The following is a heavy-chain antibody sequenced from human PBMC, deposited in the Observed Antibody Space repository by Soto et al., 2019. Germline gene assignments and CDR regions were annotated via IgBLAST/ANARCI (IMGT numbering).Heavy chain of an antibody. D-gene: IGHD3-10*01. CDR2: INSDGSST. CDR3: ARPPTVGTHYYCYYYMDV. CDR1: GFTFSRYW. V-gene: IGHV3-74*01. Sequence: GSLTLSCAASGFTFSRYWMHWLRQAPGKGLVWVSRINSDGSSTSYADSVKGRFTISRDNAKNTLYLQMNSLRAEDTAVYYCARPPTVGTHYYCYYYMDVWGKGTTVTVSS. J-gene: IGHJ6*03.